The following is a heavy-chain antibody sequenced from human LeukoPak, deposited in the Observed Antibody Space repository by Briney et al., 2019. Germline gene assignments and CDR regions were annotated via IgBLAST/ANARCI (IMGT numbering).Heavy chain of an antibody. V-gene: IGHV3-23*01. Sequence: GGSLRLSCAASGFTFSSYAMSRVRQTPGEGLEWVSAISGSGDNTYYADSVKGRFTISRDNSRNTLFLQMNSLRAEDMAVYYCAKDPRGDCSGGSCHYLDYWGQGTLVTVSS. CDR1: GFTFSSYA. CDR2: ISGSGDNT. J-gene: IGHJ4*02. CDR3: AKDPRGDCSGGSCHYLDY. D-gene: IGHD2-15*01.